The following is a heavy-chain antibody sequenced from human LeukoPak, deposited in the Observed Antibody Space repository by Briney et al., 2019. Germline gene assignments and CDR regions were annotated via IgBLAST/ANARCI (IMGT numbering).Heavy chain of an antibody. CDR2: IIPIFGTA. CDR1: GGTFRSYA. J-gene: IGHJ5*02. D-gene: IGHD6-13*01. Sequence: GASVKVSCKAPGGTFRSYAISGVRPAPGQGLEWVGRIIPIFGTANYAQKFQGRVTITTDESTSTAYMELSSLRSEDTAVYYCARDGPGIGLNNWCDPWGQGTLVTVSS. CDR3: ARDGPGIGLNNWCDP. V-gene: IGHV1-69*05.